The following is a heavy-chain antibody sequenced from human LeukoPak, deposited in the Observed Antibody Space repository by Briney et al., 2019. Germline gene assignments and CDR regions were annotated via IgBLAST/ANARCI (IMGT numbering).Heavy chain of an antibody. CDR2: IKSKTDGGTT. Sequence: GGSLRLSCAASGFYFSNDWLSWVRQAPGKGLEWVGRIKSKTDGGTTDYAAPVKGRFTISRDDSKNTLYLQMNSLKTEDTAVYYCTTGDFDILTGYYYPYWGQGTLVTVSS. D-gene: IGHD3-9*01. CDR3: TTGDFDILTGYYYPY. J-gene: IGHJ4*02. CDR1: GFYFSNDW. V-gene: IGHV3-15*01.